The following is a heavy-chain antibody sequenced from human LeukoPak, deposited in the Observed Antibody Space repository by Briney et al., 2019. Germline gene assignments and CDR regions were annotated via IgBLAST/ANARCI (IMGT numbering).Heavy chain of an antibody. V-gene: IGHV3-30*03. Sequence: GGSLRLSCAASGFAFSDYAIHWVRQAPGRGLEWVALISNDGNNKYYADPLKGRFTIFRDNSENTLYLQMNSLRTEDTAVYYCVARAGDFDFWGQGTLVTVSS. CDR1: GFAFSDYA. D-gene: IGHD7-27*01. CDR2: ISNDGNNK. CDR3: VARAGDFDF. J-gene: IGHJ5*01.